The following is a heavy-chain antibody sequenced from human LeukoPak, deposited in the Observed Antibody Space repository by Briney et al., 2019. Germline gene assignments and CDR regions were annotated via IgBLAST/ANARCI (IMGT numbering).Heavy chain of an antibody. D-gene: IGHD2-15*01. V-gene: IGHV1-2*02. CDR1: GYTFTGYY. Sequence: ASVKVSCKASGYTFTGYYMHWVRQAPGQGLEWMGWINPNSGGTNYAQKFQGRVTMTRDTFISIAYMELSRLRSDDTAMYYCARGLGSLCSGGSCYYYYGMDVWGQGTTVTVSS. CDR3: ARGLGSLCSGGSCYYYYGMDV. CDR2: INPNSGGT. J-gene: IGHJ6*02.